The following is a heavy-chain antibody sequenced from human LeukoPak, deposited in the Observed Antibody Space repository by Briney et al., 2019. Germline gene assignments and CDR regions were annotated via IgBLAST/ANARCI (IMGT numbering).Heavy chain of an antibody. J-gene: IGHJ5*02. CDR3: AIGILRYFDLMRPDNWFDP. D-gene: IGHD3-9*01. CDR1: GYTLTGLS. CDR2: FDPEDGGT. V-gene: IGHV1-24*01. Sequence: ASVKVSCKVSGYTLTGLSMHWVRQAPGKGLEWMGGFDPEDGGTIYAQKFQGRVTMTEDTSTDTAYMELSSLRSEDTAVYYCAIGILRYFDLMRPDNWFDPWGQGTLVTVSS.